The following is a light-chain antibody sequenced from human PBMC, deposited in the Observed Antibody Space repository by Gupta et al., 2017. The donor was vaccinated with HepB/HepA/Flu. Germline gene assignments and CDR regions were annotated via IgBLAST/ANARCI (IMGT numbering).Light chain of an antibody. CDR2: EVT. Sequence: QSALTQPASVSGSRGQSITMSCIGTSTDIGAYNLVSWYQQLLGKAPTLIIYEVTKRPSGVPDRFSGSKSGNTASLTISGLQAQDEAQYYCCSYAGNSGFTFGGGTRLTVL. CDR3: CSYAGNSGFT. J-gene: IGLJ2*01. V-gene: IGLV2-23*02. CDR1: STDIGAYNL.